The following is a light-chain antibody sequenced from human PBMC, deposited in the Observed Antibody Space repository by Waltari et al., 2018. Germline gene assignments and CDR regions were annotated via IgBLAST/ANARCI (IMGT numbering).Light chain of an antibody. CDR2: GAS. CDR1: NSVSRTF. CDR3: QHYLRLPVT. J-gene: IGKJ1*01. V-gene: IGKV3-20*01. Sequence: SCRANNSVSRTFTWYQQKPRQPPRLLLFGASTRAPGIPDRFSGSGSGTDFSLTISRLEPDDFAVYYCQHYLRLPVTFGQGTTVEV.